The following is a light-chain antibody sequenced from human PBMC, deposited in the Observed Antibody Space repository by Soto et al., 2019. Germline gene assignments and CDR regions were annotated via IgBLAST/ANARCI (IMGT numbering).Light chain of an antibody. J-gene: IGLJ1*01. CDR3: SSYTTSSTYV. Sequence: QSVLTQPASVSGSPGQSITISCTGTSSDVGGYNSVSWYQQHPGKAPKFMIYDVSNRPLGISNRFSGSKSGNTASLTISGLQAEDEADYYCSSYTTSSTYVFGTGTKLTVL. CDR1: SSDVGGYNS. CDR2: DVS. V-gene: IGLV2-14*01.